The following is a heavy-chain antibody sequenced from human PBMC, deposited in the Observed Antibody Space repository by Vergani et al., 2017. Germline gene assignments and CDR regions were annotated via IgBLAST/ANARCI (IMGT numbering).Heavy chain of an antibody. J-gene: IGHJ4*02. CDR1: DFISNGHY. Sequence: QVQLQESGPGLVKPSETLSLICDVFDFISNGHYWSWIRQPPGEGLEWIGSVFHSGSAHYNPSLESRVTISVDTSKNQFSLKLISVTAADTAVYYCARHNLYGDSQTGLDYWGLGTLVIVSS. CDR2: VFHSGSA. D-gene: IGHD4-17*01. V-gene: IGHV4-38-2*01. CDR3: ARHNLYGDSQTGLDY.